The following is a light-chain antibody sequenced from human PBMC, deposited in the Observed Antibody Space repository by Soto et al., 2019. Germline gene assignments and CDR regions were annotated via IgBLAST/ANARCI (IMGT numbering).Light chain of an antibody. Sequence: EIVMKQSPATLSVSPGEGATVSCRASQSVSSSSLAWYQQRPGQAPRLLIYGASRRATGIPDRFSGSGSGTDFTLTISRLEPEDFAVYYCQQYGSSGTFGQGTKVDI. J-gene: IGKJ1*01. CDR2: GAS. V-gene: IGKV3-20*01. CDR1: QSVSSSS. CDR3: QQYGSSGT.